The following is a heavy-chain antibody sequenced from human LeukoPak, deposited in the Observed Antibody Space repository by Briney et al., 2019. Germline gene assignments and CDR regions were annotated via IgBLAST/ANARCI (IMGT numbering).Heavy chain of an antibody. J-gene: IGHJ5*02. CDR1: GDSISSYY. CDR3: ARRMGSLRAGNWFDP. V-gene: IGHV4-59*08. CDR2: IYDSGKT. Sequence: SETLSLTCTVSGDSISSYYWSWIRQPPGKGLEWIGYIYDSGKTNYNASLISRVTISVDTSKNQFSLKLSSVTAADTAVYYCARRMGSLRAGNWFDPWGQGTLVTVSS. D-gene: IGHD2-2*01.